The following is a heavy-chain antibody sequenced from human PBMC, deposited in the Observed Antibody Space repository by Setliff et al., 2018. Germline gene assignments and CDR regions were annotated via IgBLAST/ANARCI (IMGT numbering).Heavy chain of an antibody. V-gene: IGHV4-34*01. D-gene: IGHD3-16*02. Sequence: KTSETLSLTCAVYGGSFSGYYWSWIRQPPGKGLEWIEEINHSGSTNYNPSLKSRVTISVDTSKNQFSLKLSSVTAADTAVYYCARGKVLYDYVWGSYRYEDYYYGMDVWGQGTTVTVSS. CDR1: GGSFSGYY. CDR3: ARGKVLYDYVWGSYRYEDYYYGMDV. J-gene: IGHJ6*02. CDR2: INHSGST.